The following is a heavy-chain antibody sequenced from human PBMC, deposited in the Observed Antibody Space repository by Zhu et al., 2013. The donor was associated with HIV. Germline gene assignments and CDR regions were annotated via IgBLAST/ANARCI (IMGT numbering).Heavy chain of an antibody. V-gene: IGHV1-69*01. Sequence: QVQLVQSGAEVKKPGASVKVSCKASGYTFTSYNMHWVRQAPGQGLEWMGGIIPIFGTANYAQKFQGRLTISADDFTSTVYMELSSLRPDDTAIYYCARPRMVTETPGYYYGLDVWGQGTTVTVSS. D-gene: IGHD2-21*02. CDR3: ARPRMVTETPGYYYGLDV. J-gene: IGHJ6*02. CDR2: IIPIFGTA. CDR1: GYTFTSYN.